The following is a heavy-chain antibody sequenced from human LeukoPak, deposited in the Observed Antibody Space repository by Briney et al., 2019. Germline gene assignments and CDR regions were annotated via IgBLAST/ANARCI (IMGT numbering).Heavy chain of an antibody. CDR2: IYYSGST. CDR3: ARGWRYSSGSGIVYSYDG. CDR1: GGSISSYY. J-gene: IGHJ4*02. D-gene: IGHD6-19*01. Sequence: SETLSLTCTVSGGSISSYYWSWIRQPPGKGLEWIGYIYYSGSTNYNPSLKSRVTISVDTSKNQFSLKLSSVTAADTAVYYCARGWRYSSGSGIVYSYDGWGQGTLVTVSS. V-gene: IGHV4-59*01.